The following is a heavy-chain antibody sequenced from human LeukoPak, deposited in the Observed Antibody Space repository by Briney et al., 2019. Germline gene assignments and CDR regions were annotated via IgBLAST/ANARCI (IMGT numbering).Heavy chain of an antibody. V-gene: IGHV1-69*05. D-gene: IGHD3-22*01. CDR2: IIPIFGTA. CDR3: ARTRMNYYDNPGFDY. Sequence: GASVKVSCKASGGTFSSYAISWVRQAPGQGLEWMGGIIPIFGTANYAQKFQGRVTITTDESTSTAYMELSSLRSEETAVYYCARTRMNYYDNPGFDYWGQGTLVTVSS. CDR1: GGTFSSYA. J-gene: IGHJ4*02.